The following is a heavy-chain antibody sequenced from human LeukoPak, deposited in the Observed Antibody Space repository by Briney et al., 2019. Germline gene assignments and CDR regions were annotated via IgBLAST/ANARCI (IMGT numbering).Heavy chain of an antibody. D-gene: IGHD7-27*01. Sequence: PSETLSLTCTVSGGSISSGGYFWSWIRQHPGKGLEWIGFIYYSGSTYYNPSLKSRVTISVDTSKNQFSLRLSYVTAADTAVYYCASNWGGDEYYFDYWGQGSLVTVSS. CDR1: GGSISSGGYF. CDR2: IYYSGST. J-gene: IGHJ4*02. CDR3: ASNWGGDEYYFDY. V-gene: IGHV4-31*03.